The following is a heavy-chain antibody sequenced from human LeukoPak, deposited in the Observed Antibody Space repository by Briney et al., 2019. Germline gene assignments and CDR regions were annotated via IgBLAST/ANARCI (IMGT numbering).Heavy chain of an antibody. D-gene: IGHD5-24*01. J-gene: IGHJ4*02. CDR2: IYNSGST. Sequence: SETLSLTCTVLDGSISIYYWSWIRQPPGKGLEWIGYIYNSGSTNYNPSLKSRVTISADTSKNQYSLKLTSVTAADTAMYYCVRDRELTYWGQGTLVTVSS. CDR1: DGSISIYY. CDR3: VRDRELTY. V-gene: IGHV4-59*01.